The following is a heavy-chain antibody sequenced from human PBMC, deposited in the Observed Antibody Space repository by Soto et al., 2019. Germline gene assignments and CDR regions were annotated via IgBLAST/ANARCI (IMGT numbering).Heavy chain of an antibody. Sequence: QVQLVQSGAEVKKPGASVKVSCKASGYTFTDYYIHWVRQAPGQGLEWLGWINPNTGGPGYAQKFQGWVTMTRDTSISTAYMELSRLKSDDTAVYYCARELFLSGNYRQAFDNWGQGTLVTVSS. CDR2: INPNTGGP. D-gene: IGHD2-21*01. J-gene: IGHJ4*02. V-gene: IGHV1-2*04. CDR3: ARELFLSGNYRQAFDN. CDR1: GYTFTDYY.